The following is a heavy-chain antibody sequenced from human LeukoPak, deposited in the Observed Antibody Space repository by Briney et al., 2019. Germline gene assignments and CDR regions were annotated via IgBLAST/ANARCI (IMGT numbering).Heavy chain of an antibody. D-gene: IGHD1-1*01. CDR1: GFSFSSYG. CDR2: ISYDGSNK. V-gene: IGHV3-30*03. Sequence: TGRSLRLSCAASGFSFSSYGMHWVRQPPGKGLEWVAFISYDGSNKYYADSVKGRFTISRDNSQNTVYLQMNSLRGEDTAVYYCARDGTSYGMDVWGQGTTVTASS. J-gene: IGHJ6*02. CDR3: ARDGTSYGMDV.